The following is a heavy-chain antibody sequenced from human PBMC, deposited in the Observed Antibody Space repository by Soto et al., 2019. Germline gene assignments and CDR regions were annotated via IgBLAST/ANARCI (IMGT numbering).Heavy chain of an antibody. CDR2: IDPDTGGT. Sequence: WASVKVSCKTSGYTFTAYYIHWVRQAPGQGLEWMGWIDPDTGGTNYAQKFQGRVTMTRVTSTTTANLELSRLTSDDTAVYYCAKNLLVTMPDALDMWGQGTMVTVSS. CDR1: GYTFTAYY. J-gene: IGHJ3*02. V-gene: IGHV1-2*02. CDR3: AKNLLVTMPDALDM. D-gene: IGHD3-10*01.